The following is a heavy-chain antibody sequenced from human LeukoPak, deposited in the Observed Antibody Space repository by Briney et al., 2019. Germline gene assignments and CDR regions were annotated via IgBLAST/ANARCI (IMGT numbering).Heavy chain of an antibody. CDR2: IYYSGST. CDR1: GGSISSHY. Sequence: SETLSLTCTVSGGSISSHYWSWIRQPPGKGLEWIGYIYYSGSTTHNPSLKSRVTISVDTSKNQFSLKLSSVTAADTAVYYCATSYCGGDCYHSLLTDWGQGALVTVTS. J-gene: IGHJ1*01. CDR3: ATSYCGGDCYHSLLTD. D-gene: IGHD2-21*02. V-gene: IGHV4-59*08.